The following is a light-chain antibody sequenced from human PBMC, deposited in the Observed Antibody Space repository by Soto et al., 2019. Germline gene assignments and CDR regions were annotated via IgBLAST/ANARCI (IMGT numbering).Light chain of an antibody. CDR1: QSISSW. CDR2: DAS. Sequence: DIQMTQSPSTLSASVGDRVTITCRASQSISSWLAWYQQKPGKAPKLLIYDASSLESGVPSRFSGSGSGTEFTLTISSLQPDDFATYYCKQYNSYPYTFGKGTKLEIK. CDR3: KQYNSYPYT. J-gene: IGKJ2*01. V-gene: IGKV1-5*01.